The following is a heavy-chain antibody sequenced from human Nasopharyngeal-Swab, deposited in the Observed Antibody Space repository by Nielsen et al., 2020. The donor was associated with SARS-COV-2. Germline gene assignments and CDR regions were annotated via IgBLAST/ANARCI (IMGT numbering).Heavy chain of an antibody. J-gene: IGHJ3*02. CDR2: IYYSGST. V-gene: IGHV4-31*02. Sequence: WLRQPPGQGLAWIGSIYYSGSTYYNPSLKSRVTISVDTSKNQFSLKLSSVTAADTAVYYCAREGVGRYSGYDPKGANWPDAFDIWGQGTMVTVSS. CDR3: AREGVGRYSGYDPKGANWPDAFDI. D-gene: IGHD5-12*01.